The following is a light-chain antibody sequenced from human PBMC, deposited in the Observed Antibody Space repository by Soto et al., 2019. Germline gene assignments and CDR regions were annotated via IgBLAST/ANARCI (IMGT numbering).Light chain of an antibody. V-gene: IGLV7-43*01. J-gene: IGLJ2*01. Sequence: QAVVTQEPSLTVSPGGTVTLTCASSAGAVTSGYYANWLQQKPGQAPRALIYSTSKKDSCTPARFSGSLLGGKAALTLSAVQPEDEADYYCLLYYGGAQVLFGGGTKVTVL. CDR2: STS. CDR1: AGAVTSGYY. CDR3: LLYYGGAQVL.